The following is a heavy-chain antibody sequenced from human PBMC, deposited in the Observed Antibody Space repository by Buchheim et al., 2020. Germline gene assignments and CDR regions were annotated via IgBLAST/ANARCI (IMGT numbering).Heavy chain of an antibody. CDR3: ARDHHPYYDFWSGYLTYYFDY. D-gene: IGHD3-3*01. CDR2: IKQDGSEK. CDR1: GFTFSSYW. V-gene: IGHV3-7*01. J-gene: IGHJ4*02. Sequence: VQLVESGGGVVQPGRSLRLSCAASGFTFSSYWMSWVRQAPGKGLEWVANIKQDGSEKYYVDSVKGRFTISRDNAKNSLYLQMNSLRAEDTAVYYCARDHHPYYDFWSGYLTYYFDYWGQGTL.